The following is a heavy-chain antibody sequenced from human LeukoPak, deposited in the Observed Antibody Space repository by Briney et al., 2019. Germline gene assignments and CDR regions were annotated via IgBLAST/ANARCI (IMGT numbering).Heavy chain of an antibody. V-gene: IGHV4-59*08. Sequence: SETLSLTCTVSGGSISSYYWNWIRQPPGKGLEWIGYIYYSVSTNYNPSLKSRVTTLVDTSKNQFSLRLSSVTAADTAVYYCAREYSSSSGRRAFDFWGQGTMVTVSS. D-gene: IGHD6-6*01. CDR1: GGSISSYY. CDR3: AREYSSSSGRRAFDF. J-gene: IGHJ3*01. CDR2: IYYSVST.